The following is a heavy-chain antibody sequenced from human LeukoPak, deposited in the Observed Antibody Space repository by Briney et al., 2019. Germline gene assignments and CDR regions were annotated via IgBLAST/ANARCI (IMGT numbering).Heavy chain of an antibody. CDR1: GFTLSSYG. D-gene: IGHD3-10*01. J-gene: IGHJ3*02. CDR2: ISYDGSNK. V-gene: IGHV3-30*18. CDR3: AKDYYGSGRPFDI. Sequence: GGSLRLSRAASGFTLSSYGMHGVRQAPGRGLEWVAVISYDGSNKYYADSVKGRFTISRDNSKNTLCLQMNSLRAEDTAVYYCAKDYYGSGRPFDIWGQGTMVTVSS.